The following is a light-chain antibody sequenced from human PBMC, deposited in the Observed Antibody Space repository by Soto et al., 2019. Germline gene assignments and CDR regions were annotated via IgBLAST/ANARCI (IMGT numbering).Light chain of an antibody. CDR1: SSDVGAYNY. CDR3: SSYAASDNFVV. J-gene: IGLJ2*01. Sequence: QSVLTQPASVSGSPGQSITISCTGTSSDVGAYNYVSWFQQHPGKAPKLMIFQVSNRPSGVSDRFSGSKSGNTASLTISGLQAEDEADYYCSSYAASDNFVVFGGGTQLTVL. V-gene: IGLV2-14*01. CDR2: QVS.